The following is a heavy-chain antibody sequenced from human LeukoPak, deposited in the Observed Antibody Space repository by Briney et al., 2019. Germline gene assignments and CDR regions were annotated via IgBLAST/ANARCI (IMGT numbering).Heavy chain of an antibody. CDR2: IWYDGSNK. CDR3: AREINFGSWILPSPAFDI. J-gene: IGHJ3*02. D-gene: IGHD5-18*01. Sequence: PGRSLRLSCAASGFTFSSYGMHWVRQAPGKGLEWVAVIWYDGSNKYYADSVKGRFTISRDNSKNTLYLQMNSLRAEDTAVYYCAREINFGSWILPSPAFDIWGQGTMVTVSS. CDR1: GFTFSSYG. V-gene: IGHV3-33*01.